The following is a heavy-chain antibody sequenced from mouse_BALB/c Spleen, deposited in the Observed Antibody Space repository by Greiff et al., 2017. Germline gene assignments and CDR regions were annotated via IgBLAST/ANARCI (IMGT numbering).Heavy chain of an antibody. D-gene: IGHD2-14*01. CDR2: INPSNGGT. CDR1: GYTFTSYY. J-gene: IGHJ4*01. CDR3: TRSGAYYRPMDY. Sequence: QVQLQQSGAELVKPGASVKLSCKASGYTFTSYYMYWVKQRPGQGLEWIGEINPSNGGTNFNEKFKSKATLTVDKSSSTAYMQLSSLTSEDSAVYYRTRSGAYYRPMDYWGQGTSVTVSS. V-gene: IGHV1S81*02.